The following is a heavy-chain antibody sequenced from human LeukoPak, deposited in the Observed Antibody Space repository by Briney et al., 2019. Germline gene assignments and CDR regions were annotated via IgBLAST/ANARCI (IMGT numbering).Heavy chain of an antibody. CDR2: ISQSGST. Sequence: PSETLSLTCAVSGGSISSANWWSWVRPPPGKGLEWIGEISQSGSTNYNPSLKSRLTISADRSKNEFSLRLTSVTSADTAVYYCARAVHGSSWFPGWFDSWGQGTLVTVSS. J-gene: IGHJ5*01. CDR3: ARAVHGSSWFPGWFDS. CDR1: GGSISSANW. V-gene: IGHV4-4*02. D-gene: IGHD6-13*01.